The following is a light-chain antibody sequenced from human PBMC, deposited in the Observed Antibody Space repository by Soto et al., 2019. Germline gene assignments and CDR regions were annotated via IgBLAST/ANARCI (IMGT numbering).Light chain of an antibody. V-gene: IGKV3-20*01. J-gene: IGKJ3*01. CDR2: RAS. CDR1: QTISSSF. CDR3: HQFGSSPLYT. Sequence: EIVLTQSPGTLSLSPGERATLSCRASQTISSSFLAWYQQKPGQAPRLLIYRASRKTPGSPDRFSGSGSSTDFSLTISRLEPEDFAVYYCHQFGSSPLYTFGPGTKVEIK.